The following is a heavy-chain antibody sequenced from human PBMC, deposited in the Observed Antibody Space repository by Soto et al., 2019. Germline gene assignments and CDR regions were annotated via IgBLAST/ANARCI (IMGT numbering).Heavy chain of an antibody. J-gene: IGHJ4*02. Sequence: GGSLRLSCAASGFTFSSYGMHWVRQAPGKGLEWVAVISYDGSNKYYADSVKGRFTISRDNSKNTLYLQMNSLRAEDTAVYYCAKAPYPTSGFWSGYYWSYFDYWGQGTLVTVSS. D-gene: IGHD3-3*01. V-gene: IGHV3-30*18. CDR1: GFTFSSYG. CDR3: AKAPYPTSGFWSGYYWSYFDY. CDR2: ISYDGSNK.